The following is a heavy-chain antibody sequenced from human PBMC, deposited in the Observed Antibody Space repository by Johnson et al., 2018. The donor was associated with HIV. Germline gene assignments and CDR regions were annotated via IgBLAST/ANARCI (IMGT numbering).Heavy chain of an antibody. J-gene: IGHJ3*01. V-gene: IGHV3-7*02. CDR1: GFTVSSYW. CDR2: INRDGSEK. Sequence: EVQLVESGGGLVQPGGSLRLSCAASGFTVSSYWMSWVRQAPGKGLAWVANINRDGSEKYYVDSVKGRFTISRDNTNNSLYLQMNSLRAEDTAVYYCARVGASRFDAFHVWGQGTMVTVSS. CDR3: ARVGASRFDAFHV. D-gene: IGHD3-16*01.